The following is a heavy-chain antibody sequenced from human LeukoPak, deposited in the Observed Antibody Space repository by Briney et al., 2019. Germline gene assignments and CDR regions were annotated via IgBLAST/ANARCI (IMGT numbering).Heavy chain of an antibody. D-gene: IGHD3-9*01. CDR3: ARAPLNYDILTGYPFDY. Sequence: SETLSLTCTVSGGSISSGGYYWSWIRQHPGKGLEWIGYIYYSGSTYYNPSLKSRVTISVDTSKNQFSLKLSPVTAADTAVYYCARAPLNYDILTGYPFDYWGQGTLVTVSS. CDR2: IYYSGST. CDR1: GGSISSGGYY. V-gene: IGHV4-31*03. J-gene: IGHJ4*02.